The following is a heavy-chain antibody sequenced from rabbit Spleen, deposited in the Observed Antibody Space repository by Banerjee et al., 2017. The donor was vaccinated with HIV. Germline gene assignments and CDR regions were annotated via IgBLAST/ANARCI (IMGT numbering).Heavy chain of an antibody. J-gene: IGHJ3*01. CDR3: AKAYGDGYYSL. CDR2: IHADGSGNT. V-gene: IGHV1S45*01. Sequence: QQQLEESGGDLVKPEGSLTLTCTASGFSFSSSYWICWVRQAPGKGLEWIACIHADGSGNTYYASWAKGRFTISKASSTTVTLQMTSLTAADTATYLCAKAYGDGYYSLWGQGTLVTVS. CDR1: GFSFSSSYW. D-gene: IGHD1-1*01.